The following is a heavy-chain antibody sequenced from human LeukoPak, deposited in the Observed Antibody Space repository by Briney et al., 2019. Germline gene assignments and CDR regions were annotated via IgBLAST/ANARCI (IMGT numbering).Heavy chain of an antibody. CDR1: GFTFSSYA. V-gene: IGHV3-15*01. CDR3: TTSPLSGRVYYYGMDV. Sequence: GGSLRLSCAASGFTFSSYAMSWVRQAPGKGLEWVGRIKSKTDGGTTDYAAPVKGRFTISRDDSKNTLYLQMNSLKTEDTAVYYCTTSPLSGRVYYYGMDVWGQGTTVTVSS. D-gene: IGHD5-12*01. CDR2: IKSKTDGGTT. J-gene: IGHJ6*02.